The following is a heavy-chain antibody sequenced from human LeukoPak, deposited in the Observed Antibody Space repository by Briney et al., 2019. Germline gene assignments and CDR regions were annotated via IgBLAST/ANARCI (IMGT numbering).Heavy chain of an antibody. D-gene: IGHD3-9*01. J-gene: IGHJ4*02. Sequence: GGSLRLSCAASGFTFSSYSMNWVRQAPGKGLEWVSYINSGSRTIYYADSVKGRFTVSRDNAKNTLYLQMNSLRAEDTAVYNCAKDRRRDDVLTGSFSDWGQGTLVTVSS. V-gene: IGHV3-48*01. CDR3: AKDRRRDDVLTGSFSD. CDR2: INSGSRTI. CDR1: GFTFSSYS.